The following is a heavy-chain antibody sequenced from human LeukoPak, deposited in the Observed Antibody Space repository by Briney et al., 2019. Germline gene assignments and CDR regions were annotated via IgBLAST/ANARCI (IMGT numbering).Heavy chain of an antibody. CDR1: GFTFDDYG. D-gene: IGHD3-22*01. CDR3: TKPSNSYYYDTSGYYFDS. V-gene: IGHV3-9*03. J-gene: IGHJ4*02. CDR2: INWNSGST. Sequence: GGSLRLSCAASGFTFDDYGMSWVRQAPGKGLEWVSGINWNSGSTGYADSVKGRFTISRDNAKNYLYLQMNSLKTEDMALYYCTKPSNSYYYDTSGYYFDSWGQGTLVTVSS.